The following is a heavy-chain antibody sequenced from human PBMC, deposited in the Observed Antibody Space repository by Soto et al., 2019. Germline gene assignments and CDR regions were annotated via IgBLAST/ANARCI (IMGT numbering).Heavy chain of an antibody. D-gene: IGHD3-3*01. CDR3: ARSLRITIFGGFDY. CDR2: INHSGST. Sequence: SETLSLTCAVYCGSFSGYYWSWIRQPPGKGLEWIGEINHSGSTNYNPSLKSRVTISVDTSKNQFSLKLSSVTAADTAVYYCARSLRITIFGGFDYWGQGTLVNVSS. CDR1: CGSFSGYY. V-gene: IGHV4-34*01. J-gene: IGHJ4*02.